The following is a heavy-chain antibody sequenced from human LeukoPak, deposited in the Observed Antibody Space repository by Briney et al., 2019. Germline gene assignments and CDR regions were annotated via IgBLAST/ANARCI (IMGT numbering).Heavy chain of an antibody. D-gene: IGHD4-17*01. CDR3: ARDLNGDYGY. V-gene: IGHV3-30*04. CDR1: GFTFSSYA. Sequence: PGGPLRLSCAASGFTFSSYAMHWVRQAPGKGLEWVAVISYDGSNKYYADSVKGRFTISRDNSKNTLYLQMNSLRAEDTAVYYCARDLNGDYGYWGQGTLVTVSS. CDR2: ISYDGSNK. J-gene: IGHJ4*02.